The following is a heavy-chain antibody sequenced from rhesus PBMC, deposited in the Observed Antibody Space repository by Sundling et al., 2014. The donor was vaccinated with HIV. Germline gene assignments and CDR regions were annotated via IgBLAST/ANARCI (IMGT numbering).Heavy chain of an antibody. CDR2: IYGSDSNT. Sequence: QVQLQESGPGLVKPSETLSLTCAVSGASISSDYSYWSWIRQPPGKGLEWIGSIYGSDSNTDYNPSLKSRVTLSVDTSKNQLSLQLSSVTAADTAVYYCARHRGYCTSGSCYVLDFEFWGPGRPGHRLL. V-gene: IGHV4S13*01. D-gene: IGHD2-21*01. CDR1: GASISSDYSY. J-gene: IGHJ1*01. CDR3: ARHRGYCTSGSCYVLDFEF.